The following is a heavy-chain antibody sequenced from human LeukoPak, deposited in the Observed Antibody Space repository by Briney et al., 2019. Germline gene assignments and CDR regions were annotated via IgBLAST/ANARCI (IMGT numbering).Heavy chain of an antibody. CDR1: GFTVSSNY. V-gene: IGHV3-53*01. Sequence: QPGGSLRLSCAASGFTVSSNYMSWVRQVPGKGLEWVSVIYSGGSTYYADSVKGRFTISRDNSKNTLYLQMNSLRAEDTAVYYCARVAIYCSSTSCYLGWFDPWGQGTLVTVSS. D-gene: IGHD2-2*01. J-gene: IGHJ5*02. CDR3: ARVAIYCSSTSCYLGWFDP. CDR2: IYSGGST.